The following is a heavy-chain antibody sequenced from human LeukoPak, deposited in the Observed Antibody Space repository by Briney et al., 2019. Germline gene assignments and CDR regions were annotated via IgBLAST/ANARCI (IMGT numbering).Heavy chain of an antibody. D-gene: IGHD6-13*01. J-gene: IGHJ4*02. CDR3: ARVKAAAALFDY. CDR2: IYYSGST. V-gene: IGHV4-59*01. CDR1: SGSISSYY. Sequence: SETLSLTCTVSSGSISSYYWSWIRQPPGKGLEWIGYIYYSGSTNYNPSLKSRVTISVDTSKNQFSLKLSSVTAADTAVYYCARVKAAAALFDYWGQGTLVTVSS.